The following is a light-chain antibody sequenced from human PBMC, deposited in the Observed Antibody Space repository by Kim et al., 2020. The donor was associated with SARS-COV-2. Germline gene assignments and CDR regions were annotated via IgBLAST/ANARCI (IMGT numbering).Light chain of an antibody. Sequence: PGKTCRISGGGDNIDDKSVHGTQKKPGRAPVLVMYFDDDRPSGIPERFSGSNSGNTATLTISRVEAADEADYYCQVLDTVGDHRVVFGGGTKLTVL. CDR2: FDD. V-gene: IGLV3-21*04. J-gene: IGLJ2*01. CDR1: NIDDKS. CDR3: QVLDTVGDHRVV.